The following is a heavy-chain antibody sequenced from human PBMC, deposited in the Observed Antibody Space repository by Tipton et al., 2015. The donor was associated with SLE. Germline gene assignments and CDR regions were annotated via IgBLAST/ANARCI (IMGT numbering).Heavy chain of an antibody. J-gene: IGHJ4*02. CDR3: ARNSGGDSSSWYDY. Sequence: QLVQSGAEVKKPGASVKVSCKASGYTFTAYYMHWVRLAPGQGLEWMGWINPHSGGTKYAQKFQGRVTMTRDTSISTGYMELSSLRSDDTAMYHCARNSGGDSSSWYDYWGQGTLVTVSS. CDR2: INPHSGGT. D-gene: IGHD6-13*01. V-gene: IGHV1-2*02. CDR1: GYTFTAYY.